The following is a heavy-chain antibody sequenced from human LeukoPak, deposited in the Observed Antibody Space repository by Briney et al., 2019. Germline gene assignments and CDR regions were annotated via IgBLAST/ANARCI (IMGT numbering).Heavy chain of an antibody. V-gene: IGHV3-66*01. D-gene: IGHD3-10*01. J-gene: IGHJ4*02. Sequence: GGSLRLSCAASGFTVSSNYMSWVRQAPGKGLEWVSVIYSGGSTYYADSVKGRFTISRDNSKNTLYLRMNSLRAEDTAVYYCAKDRRAGSYDYWGQGTLVTVSS. CDR3: AKDRRAGSYDY. CDR1: GFTVSSNY. CDR2: IYSGGST.